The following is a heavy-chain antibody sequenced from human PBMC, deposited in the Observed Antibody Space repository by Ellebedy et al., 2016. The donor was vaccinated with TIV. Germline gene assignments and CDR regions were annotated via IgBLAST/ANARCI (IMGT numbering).Heavy chain of an antibody. Sequence: SETLSLXXAVYGGSFSGHYWIWIRQFPGKGLEWIGEINHSGSTNYNPSLKSRVTLSVDTSKNQFSLRLTSVTAADTAVYYCARGYIVVGGWFDPWGQGTLVTVSS. CDR3: ARGYIVVGGWFDP. J-gene: IGHJ5*02. CDR2: INHSGST. CDR1: GGSFSGHY. V-gene: IGHV4-34*01. D-gene: IGHD2-15*01.